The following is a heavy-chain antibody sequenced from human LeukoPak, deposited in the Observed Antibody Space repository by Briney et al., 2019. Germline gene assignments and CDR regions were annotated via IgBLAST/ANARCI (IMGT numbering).Heavy chain of an antibody. V-gene: IGHV3-30-3*01. D-gene: IGHD5-24*01. CDR2: ISYDGSNK. Sequence: GGSLRLSCAASGFTFSSYAMHWVRQAPGKGLEWVAVISYDGSNKYYADSVKGRFTISRDNSKNTLYLQMNSLRAEDTAVYYCARARVRWLQFREQVGSFDYWGQGTLVTVSS. CDR1: GFTFSSYA. CDR3: ARARVRWLQFREQVGSFDY. J-gene: IGHJ4*02.